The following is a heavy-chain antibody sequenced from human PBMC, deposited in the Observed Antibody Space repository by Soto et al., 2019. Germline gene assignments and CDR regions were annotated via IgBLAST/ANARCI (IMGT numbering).Heavy chain of an antibody. J-gene: IGHJ5*02. CDR2: ISSSSSYI. D-gene: IGHD3-16*02. Sequence: GGSLRLSWAASGFTFSSYIMNWVRQAPGRGLEWVSSISSSSSYIYYADSVKGRFTISRDNAKNSLYLQMNSLRAEDTAVYYCARVLDYDYVWGSYPLNWFDPWGQGTLVTVSS. V-gene: IGHV3-21*01. CDR1: GFTFSSYI. CDR3: ARVLDYDYVWGSYPLNWFDP.